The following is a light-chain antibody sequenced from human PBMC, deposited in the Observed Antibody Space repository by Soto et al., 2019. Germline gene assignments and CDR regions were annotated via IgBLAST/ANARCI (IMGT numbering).Light chain of an antibody. CDR2: DVA. Sequence: QSALTQPVSVSGSPGQSITIPCTGTSSDIGAYDSVSWYQQYPGKAPKLIIYDVANRPSGVSDRLSGSKSGNTASLTISRLQAEDEADYYCSSYTTFSTLVLGGGTKRTVL. J-gene: IGLJ3*02. CDR1: SSDIGAYDS. V-gene: IGLV2-14*01. CDR3: SSYTTFSTLV.